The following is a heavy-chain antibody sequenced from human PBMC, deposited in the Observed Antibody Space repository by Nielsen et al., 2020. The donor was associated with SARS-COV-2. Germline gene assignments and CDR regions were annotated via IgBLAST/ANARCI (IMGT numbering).Heavy chain of an antibody. Sequence: ASVKVSCKASGYTFTSYGISWLRQAPGQGLEWMGWISAYNGNTNYAQKLQGRVTMTTDTSTSTAYMELRSLRSDDTAVYYCARDQVLRQGIAVAGGVYYYGMDVWGQGTTVTVSS. J-gene: IGHJ6*02. CDR2: ISAYNGNT. D-gene: IGHD6-19*01. CDR1: GYTFTSYG. V-gene: IGHV1-18*01. CDR3: ARDQVLRQGIAVAGGVYYYGMDV.